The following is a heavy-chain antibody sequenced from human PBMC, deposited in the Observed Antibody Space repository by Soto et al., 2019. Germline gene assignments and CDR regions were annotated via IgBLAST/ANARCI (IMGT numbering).Heavy chain of an antibody. Sequence: GGSLRLSCAASGFTFSSYAMSWVRQAPGKGLEWVSAISGSGGSTYYADSVKGRFTISRDNSKNTLYLQMNSLRAEDTAVYYCAKDSPGYDSSGYPIAHYYYYYYGMDVWGQGTTVTVSS. CDR2: ISGSGGST. CDR1: GFTFSSYA. CDR3: AKDSPGYDSSGYPIAHYYYYYYGMDV. J-gene: IGHJ6*02. D-gene: IGHD3-22*01. V-gene: IGHV3-23*01.